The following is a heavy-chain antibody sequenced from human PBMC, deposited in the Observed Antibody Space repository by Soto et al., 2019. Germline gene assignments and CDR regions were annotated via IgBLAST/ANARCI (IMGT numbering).Heavy chain of an antibody. V-gene: IGHV1-18*01. CDR2: ISAYNGNT. CDR3: AKDQNSGWVGDAFDL. Sequence: GAPVKVSCKAFGYTFTSYGITWVRQAPGQGLEWMGWISAYNGNTNYAQKLQGRVTMTTDTSTSTAYMELNSLRAEDSAVYHCAKDQNSGWVGDAFDLWGRGTMVTVSS. J-gene: IGHJ3*01. CDR1: GYTFTSYG. D-gene: IGHD5-12*01.